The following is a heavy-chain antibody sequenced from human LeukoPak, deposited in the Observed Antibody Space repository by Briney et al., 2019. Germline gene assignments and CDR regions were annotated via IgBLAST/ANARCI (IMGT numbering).Heavy chain of an antibody. J-gene: IGHJ4*02. V-gene: IGHV4-31*03. Sequence: SETLSLTCTVSGGSISSGGYYWSWIRQHPGKGLEWIGYIYYSGSTYYNPSLKSRVTISVDTSKNHFSLKLSSVTAADTAVYYCARAYDSLARFDHWGQGTLVTVSS. D-gene: IGHD3-22*01. CDR2: IYYSGST. CDR3: ARAYDSLARFDH. CDR1: GGSISSGGYY.